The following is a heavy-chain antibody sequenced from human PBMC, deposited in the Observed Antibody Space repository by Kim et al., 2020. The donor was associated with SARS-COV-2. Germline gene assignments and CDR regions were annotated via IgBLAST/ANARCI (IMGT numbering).Heavy chain of an antibody. J-gene: IGHJ3*02. CDR1: GDSVSGDSGG. CDR2: TYYRSKWYI. Sequence: SQTLSLTCVISGDSVSGDSGGWNWIRQSPSRGLEWLGRTYYRSKWYIDYAVSVKSRITINPDTSKNQFSLQLNSVTPEDTAMYYCARGSAFDIWGQGTMVTVSS. V-gene: IGHV6-1*01. CDR3: ARGSAFDI.